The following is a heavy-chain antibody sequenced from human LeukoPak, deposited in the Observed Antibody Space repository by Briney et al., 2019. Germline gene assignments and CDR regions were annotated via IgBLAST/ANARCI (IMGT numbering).Heavy chain of an antibody. CDR1: GFTFSSYS. Sequence: PGGSLRLSWAASGFTFSSYSMNWVRQAPGKGLEWVSYISSSSSTIYYADSVKGRFTISRDNAKNSLYLQMNSLRAEDTAVYYCARDLGYYGSGSHWLGYWGQGTLVTVSS. CDR3: ARDLGYYGSGSHWLGY. J-gene: IGHJ4*02. V-gene: IGHV3-48*01. CDR2: ISSSSSTI. D-gene: IGHD3-10*01.